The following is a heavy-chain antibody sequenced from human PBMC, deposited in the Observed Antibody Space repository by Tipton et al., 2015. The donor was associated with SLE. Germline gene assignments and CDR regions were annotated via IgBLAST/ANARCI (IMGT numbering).Heavy chain of an antibody. J-gene: IGHJ4*02. CDR2: IYYSGST. CDR3: AKEGWYYDSSGYYYFAY. CDR1: GGSISSYY. Sequence: TLSLTCTVSGGSISSYYWSWIRQPPGKGLEWIGYIYYSGSTNYNPSLKSRVTISVDTSKNQFSLKLSSVTAADTAVYYCAKEGWYYDSSGYYYFAYWGQGTLVTVSS. D-gene: IGHD3-22*01. V-gene: IGHV4-59*01.